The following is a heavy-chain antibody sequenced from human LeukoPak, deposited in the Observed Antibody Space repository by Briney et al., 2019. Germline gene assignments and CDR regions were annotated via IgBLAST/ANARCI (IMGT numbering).Heavy chain of an antibody. D-gene: IGHD2-2*01. CDR1: GFTFSRHA. J-gene: IGHJ4*02. CDR2: LSGTGGST. Sequence: GGSLRLSCEASGFTFSRHAMSWVRQAPGKGLEWVSSLSGTGGSTYYADSVKGRFTISRDNSKNTLYLQMNSLRAEDTAVYYCAKGGDCSSTSCYHFDYWGQGTLVTVSS. CDR3: AKGGDCSSTSCYHFDY. V-gene: IGHV3-23*01.